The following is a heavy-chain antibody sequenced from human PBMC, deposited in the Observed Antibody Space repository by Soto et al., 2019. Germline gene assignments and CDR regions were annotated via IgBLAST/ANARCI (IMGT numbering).Heavy chain of an antibody. CDR1: GYTFTSYG. CDR2: ISAYNGNT. J-gene: IGHJ6*02. CDR3: ARVMKPDYYDSSSRGSNYGMDV. Sequence: QVRLVQSGAEVKKPGASVEVSCKASGYTFTSYGISWVRQAPGQGLEWMGWISAYNGNTNYAQKLQGRVTMTTATSTSTGYMELRSLRSDDTAVYYCARVMKPDYYDSSSRGSNYGMDVWGQGNTVTVSS. V-gene: IGHV1-18*01. D-gene: IGHD3-22*01.